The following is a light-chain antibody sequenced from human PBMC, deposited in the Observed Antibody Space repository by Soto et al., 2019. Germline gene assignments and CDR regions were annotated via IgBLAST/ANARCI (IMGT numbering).Light chain of an antibody. CDR3: GTWDSSLSTGGV. CDR1: SSNIGNNY. V-gene: IGLV1-51*01. Sequence: QSVLTQPPSVSAAAGQTVTISCSGSSSNIGNNYVSWYQHLPGTAPKLLIYDNDQRPSGIPDRFSGSKSGTSATLGITGLQTGDEADYYCGTWDSSLSTGGVFGGGTKLTVL. J-gene: IGLJ3*02. CDR2: DND.